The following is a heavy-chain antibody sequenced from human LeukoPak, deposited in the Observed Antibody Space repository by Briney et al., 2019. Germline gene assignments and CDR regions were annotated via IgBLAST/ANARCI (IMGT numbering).Heavy chain of an antibody. CDR3: ARHFWSGYYIDY. CDR1: GGSISSSSYY. J-gene: IGHJ4*02. V-gene: IGHV4-39*01. D-gene: IGHD3-3*01. CDR2: IYYSGST. Sequence: SETLSLTCTVSGGSISSSSYYWGWLRQPPGKGLEWLGSIYYSGSTYYNPSLKSPVTISVDTSKNQFSLKLSSVTAADTAVYYCARHFWSGYYIDYWGQGTLVTVSS.